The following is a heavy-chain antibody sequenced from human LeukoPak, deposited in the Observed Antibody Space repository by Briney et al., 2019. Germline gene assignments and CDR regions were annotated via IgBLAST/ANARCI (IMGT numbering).Heavy chain of an antibody. CDR2: ISSSSSTI. V-gene: IGHV3-48*04. J-gene: IGHJ6*02. D-gene: IGHD2-15*01. Sequence: GGSLRLSCAASGFTFSSYSMNWVRQAPGKGLEWVSYISSSSSTIYYADSVKGRFTISRDNAKNSLYLQMNSLRAEDTAVYYCARVVVVAATRATLDYYYYGMDVWGQGTTVTVSS. CDR3: ARVVVVAATRATLDYYYYGMDV. CDR1: GFTFSSYS.